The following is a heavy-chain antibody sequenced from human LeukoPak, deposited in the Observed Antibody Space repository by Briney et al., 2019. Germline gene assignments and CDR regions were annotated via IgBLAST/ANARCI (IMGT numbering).Heavy chain of an antibody. Sequence: SEILSLTCAVYGGSFSGYYWSWIRQPPGKGLEWIGEINHSGSTNYNPSLKSRVTISVDTSKNQFSLKLSSVTAADTAVYYCASGVGIAARSAFDYWGQGTLVTVSS. CDR3: ASGVGIAARSAFDY. V-gene: IGHV4-34*01. CDR1: GGSFSGYY. D-gene: IGHD6-6*01. CDR2: INHSGST. J-gene: IGHJ4*02.